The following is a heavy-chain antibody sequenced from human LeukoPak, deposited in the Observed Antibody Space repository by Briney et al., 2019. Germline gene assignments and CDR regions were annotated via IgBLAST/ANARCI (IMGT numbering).Heavy chain of an antibody. Sequence: GGSLRLSCAASGFTFSSYSMNWVRQAPGKGLEWVSAIPGSGGSTYYADSVKGRFTISRDNSKNTLYLQMNNLRAEDTAVYYCAKEPAYCGGDCYFLLDYWGQGTLVTVSS. CDR2: IPGSGGST. J-gene: IGHJ4*02. V-gene: IGHV3-23*01. D-gene: IGHD2-21*02. CDR3: AKEPAYCGGDCYFLLDY. CDR1: GFTFSSYS.